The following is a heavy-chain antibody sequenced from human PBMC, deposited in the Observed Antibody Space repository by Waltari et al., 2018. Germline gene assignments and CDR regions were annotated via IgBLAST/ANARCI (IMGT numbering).Heavy chain of an antibody. Sequence: QLQLQASGPGLVKPSETLSLTCTVSGGSISSSRYYCGSIRQPPGQGLEWIGSISYSGRTYYNPSLKSRVTISVDTSKNQFSLKLSSVTAADTAVYYCARHRYSSGWSYRTAYYFDYWGQGTLVTVSS. CDR2: ISYSGRT. J-gene: IGHJ4*02. CDR3: ARHRYSSGWSYRTAYYFDY. V-gene: IGHV4-39*01. D-gene: IGHD6-19*01. CDR1: GGSISSSRYY.